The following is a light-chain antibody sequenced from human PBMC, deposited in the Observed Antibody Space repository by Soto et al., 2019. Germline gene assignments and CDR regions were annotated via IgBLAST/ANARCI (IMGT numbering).Light chain of an antibody. CDR1: SSNIGSNY. CDR3: LLYFGGAQVI. V-gene: IGLV1-47*01. CDR2: RNN. J-gene: IGLJ2*01. Sequence: QSVLTQPPSASGTPGQRVTISCSGSSSNIGSNYVYWYQQLPGTAPKLLIYRNNQRPSGVPDRFSGSKSGTSASLAISGLRSEDEADYYCLLYFGGAQVIFGGGTKLTVL.